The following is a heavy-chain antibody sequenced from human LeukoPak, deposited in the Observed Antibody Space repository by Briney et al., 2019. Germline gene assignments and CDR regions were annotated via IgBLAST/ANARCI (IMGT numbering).Heavy chain of an antibody. CDR3: ARDLYEVTEPLVDY. Sequence: PGGSLRLSCTASGFTFGDYAMSWVRQAPGKGLEWVSYINTGSDSIYYADSVKGRFTISRDNAKNSLFLQMNSLRAEDTAVYYCARDLYEVTEPLVDYWGQGTLVTVSS. CDR1: GFTFGDYA. V-gene: IGHV3-48*04. J-gene: IGHJ4*02. CDR2: INTGSDSI. D-gene: IGHD2-21*02.